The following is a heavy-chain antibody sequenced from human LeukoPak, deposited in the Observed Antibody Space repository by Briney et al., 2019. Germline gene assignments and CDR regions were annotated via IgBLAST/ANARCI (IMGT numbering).Heavy chain of an antibody. V-gene: IGHV3-43*02. D-gene: IGHD6-19*01. CDR1: GFTFDDYA. Sequence: GGSLRLSCAASGFTFDDYAMHWVRQAPGKGLEWVSLISGDGGSTYYADSVKGRFTISRDNSKNSLYLQRNSLRTEDTALYYCAKDKSGWYYFDYWGQGTLVTVSS. CDR3: AKDKSGWYYFDY. J-gene: IGHJ4*02. CDR2: ISGDGGST.